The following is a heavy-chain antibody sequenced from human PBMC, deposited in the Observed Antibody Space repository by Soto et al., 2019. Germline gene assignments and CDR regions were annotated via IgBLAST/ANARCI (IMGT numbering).Heavy chain of an antibody. V-gene: IGHV4-31*03. J-gene: IGHJ6*02. Sequence: TSETLSLTCTVSGGSISSGGYYWSWIRQHPGKGLEWIGYIYYSGSTYYNPSLKSRVTISVDTSKNQFSLKLSSVTAVDTAVCYCATFGRGWSMRDVWGQGTTVTVSS. D-gene: IGHD3-22*01. CDR2: IYYSGST. CDR1: GGSISSGGYY. CDR3: ATFGRGWSMRDV.